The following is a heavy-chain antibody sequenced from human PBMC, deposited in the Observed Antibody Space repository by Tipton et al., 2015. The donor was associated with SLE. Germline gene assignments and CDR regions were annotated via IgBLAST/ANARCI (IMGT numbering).Heavy chain of an antibody. V-gene: IGHV3-30-3*01. CDR3: ARETRSGGGGLDV. CDR1: GFTLSNYA. J-gene: IGHJ6*02. D-gene: IGHD3-10*01. Sequence: RSLRLSCATSGFTLSNYAMHWVRQAPGKGLEWVAIISYDGINKNFADAVKGRFTISRDISKNTLFLQVNSLRTEDTAIYYCARETRSGGGGLDVWGQGTTVTVSS. CDR2: ISYDGINK.